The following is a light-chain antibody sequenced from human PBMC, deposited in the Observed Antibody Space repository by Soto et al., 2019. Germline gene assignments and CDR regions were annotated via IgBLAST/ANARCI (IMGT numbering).Light chain of an antibody. CDR1: TSDVGGYNY. CDR2: NVS. CDR3: SSFTSSSTLV. J-gene: IGLJ2*01. Sequence: QSALTQPASVSGSPGQSMTISCSGTTSDVGGYNYVSWYQQHPGKAPKLMIHNVSNRPSGVPNRFSGSKSGYTASLTISGLQAEDEADYYCSSFTSSSTLVFGGGTKVTVL. V-gene: IGLV2-14*01.